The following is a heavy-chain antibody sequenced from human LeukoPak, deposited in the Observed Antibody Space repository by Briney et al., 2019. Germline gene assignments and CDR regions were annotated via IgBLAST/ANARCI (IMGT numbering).Heavy chain of an antibody. V-gene: IGHV3-30-3*01. J-gene: IGHJ3*02. CDR2: ISYVGSNK. D-gene: IGHD6-19*01. CDR1: GFTFSIYA. Sequence: SGGSLRLSCAAAGFTFSIYAMHWVRPAPGKRLGWGAVISYVGSNKSYADSVKGRFTISRDNSKNTLYLQMTSLTPQTPACYNCARSRESVAGPGGAAFDIWGQGTMVTVSS. CDR3: ARSRESVAGPGGAAFDI.